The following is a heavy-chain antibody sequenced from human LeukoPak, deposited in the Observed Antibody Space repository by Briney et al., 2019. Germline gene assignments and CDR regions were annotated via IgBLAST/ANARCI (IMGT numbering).Heavy chain of an antibody. CDR2: ISGGGGST. J-gene: IGHJ4*02. V-gene: IGHV3-23*01. CDR1: GFTFSSYG. CDR3: ARAKPKNMVRGLIMRRESRYYFDY. Sequence: GGSLRLSCAASGFTFSSYGMSWVRQAPGKGLEWVSAISGGGGSTYYADSVKGRFTISRDNSRSTLYIQMNSLRAEDTAVYYCARAKPKNMVRGLIMRRESRYYFDYWGQGTLVTVSS. D-gene: IGHD3-10*01.